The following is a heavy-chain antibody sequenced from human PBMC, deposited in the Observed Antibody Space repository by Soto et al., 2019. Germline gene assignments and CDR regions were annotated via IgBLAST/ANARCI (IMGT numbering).Heavy chain of an antibody. CDR2: TYITGDS. V-gene: IGHV4-4*07. J-gene: IGHJ6*02. CDR3: ARDMRVFGGMDV. Sequence: PSVTLSLTXTVSGGSITSYYWSWIRQPAGKGLEWIGRTYITGDSNYSPSLKSRVTMSLDTSKNQFSLKLRSATAADTAVYYCARDMRVFGGMDVWGRGTTVTVSS. CDR1: GGSITSYY. D-gene: IGHD3-3*01.